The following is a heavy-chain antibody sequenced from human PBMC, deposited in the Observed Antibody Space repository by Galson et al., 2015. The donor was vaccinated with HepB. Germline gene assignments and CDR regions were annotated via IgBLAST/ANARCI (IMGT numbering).Heavy chain of an antibody. CDR2: ISVYNGNT. V-gene: IGHV1-18*01. CDR3: ARDRVYGDYDVYWYFDL. Sequence: SVKVSCKASGYTFTNYGISWVRQAPGQGLEWMGWISVYNGNTNYVQKFQGRVTMTADTSTSTAYMELRSLRSDDTAVYYCARDRVYGDYDVYWYFDLWGRGTLGTGSS. D-gene: IGHD4-17*01. J-gene: IGHJ2*01. CDR1: GYTFTNYG.